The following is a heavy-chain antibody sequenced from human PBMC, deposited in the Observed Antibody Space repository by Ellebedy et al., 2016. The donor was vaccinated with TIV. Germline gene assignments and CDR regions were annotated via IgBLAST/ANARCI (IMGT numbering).Heavy chain of an antibody. CDR2: IIPIFGSA. CDR3: ARDSDYGGVTNHWYFNL. Sequence: SVKVSXXASGGTFSSYAISWVRQAPGQGLEWMGGIIPIFGSANYAQKFQGRVTIIADESTSTAYMELSSLRSEDTAVYYCARDSDYGGVTNHWYFNLWGRGTLVTVSS. CDR1: GGTFSSYA. V-gene: IGHV1-69*13. J-gene: IGHJ2*01. D-gene: IGHD4-23*01.